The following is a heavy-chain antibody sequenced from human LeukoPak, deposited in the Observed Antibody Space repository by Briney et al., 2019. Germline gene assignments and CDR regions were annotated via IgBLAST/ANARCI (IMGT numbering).Heavy chain of an antibody. CDR2: IYHSGST. CDR1: GGSFSGYY. CDR3: ARAKTRGKYSSSRVGDYFDY. J-gene: IGHJ4*02. V-gene: IGHV4-34*01. D-gene: IGHD6-13*01. Sequence: PSETLSLTCAVYGGSFSGYYWSWIRQPPGKGLEWIGYIYHSGSTYYNPSLKSRVTISVDRSKNQYSLKLSSVTAADTAVYYCARAKTRGKYSSSRVGDYFDYWGQGTLVTVSS.